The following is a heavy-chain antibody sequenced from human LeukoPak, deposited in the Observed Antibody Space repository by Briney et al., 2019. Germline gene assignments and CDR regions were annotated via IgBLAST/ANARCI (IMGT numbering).Heavy chain of an antibody. CDR2: IKTDGSST. Sequence: GGSLGLSCEASGFTFSNYWMHWVRQAPGKGLVWVSRIKTDGSSTNYADSVKGRFTISRDNAKSTLYLQMNSLRAEDTAVYFCARDLGPHGGSPGGYWGQGTLVTVSS. CDR3: ARDLGPHGGSPGGY. V-gene: IGHV3-74*01. J-gene: IGHJ4*02. CDR1: GFTFSNYW. D-gene: IGHD2-15*01.